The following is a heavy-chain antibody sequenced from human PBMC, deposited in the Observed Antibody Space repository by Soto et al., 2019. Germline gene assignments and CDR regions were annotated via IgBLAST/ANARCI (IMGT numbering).Heavy chain of an antibody. CDR3: ARGWLPGVWCFDL. J-gene: IGHJ2*01. D-gene: IGHD5-12*01. V-gene: IGHV4-31*03. Sequence: QVQLQESGPGLVKPSQTLSLSCTVSVGSISGSHYWSWIRHLPGQGLEWLGYMTYSGNTYYNPSLSGRVDISVDTSNNQFSLKLRSVTAADTAVYYCARGWLPGVWCFDLWGRGTLVTVSS. CDR1: VGSISGSHY. CDR2: MTYSGNT.